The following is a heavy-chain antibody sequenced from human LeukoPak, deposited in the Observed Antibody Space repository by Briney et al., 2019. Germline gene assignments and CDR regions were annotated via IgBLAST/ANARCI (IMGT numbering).Heavy chain of an antibody. V-gene: IGHV4-61*01. CDR1: GGSISSSSSY. D-gene: IGHD3-9*01. J-gene: IGHJ5*02. CDR3: ARGRYSAGDNWFDP. Sequence: PSETLSLTCTVSGGSISSSSSYWSWIRQSPGKGLEWIGYIHYTGSTNYNPSLKSRVTMLIDTSKNQFSLKLSSVTAADTAVYYCARGRYSAGDNWFDPWGQGTLVTVSS. CDR2: IHYTGST.